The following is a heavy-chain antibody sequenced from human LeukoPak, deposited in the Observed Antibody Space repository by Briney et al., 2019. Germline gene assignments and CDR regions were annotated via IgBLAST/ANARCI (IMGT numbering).Heavy chain of an antibody. D-gene: IGHD6-13*01. CDR2: ISYDGSNK. V-gene: IGHV3-30-3*01. Sequence: GGSLRVSCAASGFTFSSYAMHWVRQAPGKGLEWVAVISYDGSNKYYADSVKGRFTISRDNSKNTLYLQMNSLRAEDTAVYYCAGSPTLAGILSYFDYWGQGTLVTVSS. J-gene: IGHJ4*02. CDR1: GFTFSSYA. CDR3: AGSPTLAGILSYFDY.